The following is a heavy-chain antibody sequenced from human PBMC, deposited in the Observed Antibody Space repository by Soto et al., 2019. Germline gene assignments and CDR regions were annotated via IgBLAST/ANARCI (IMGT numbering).Heavy chain of an antibody. J-gene: IGHJ4*02. Sequence: GGSLRLSCAASGFIFGSYWMTWVRHAPGKGLQWVANIKRDGSEKYYVDSVKGRFTISRDNADNLVFLDMNSLRVDDTATYYCARVRANDYEIDYWGQGALVTVSS. CDR2: IKRDGSEK. D-gene: IGHD4-17*01. V-gene: IGHV3-7*03. CDR3: ARVRANDYEIDY. CDR1: GFIFGSYW.